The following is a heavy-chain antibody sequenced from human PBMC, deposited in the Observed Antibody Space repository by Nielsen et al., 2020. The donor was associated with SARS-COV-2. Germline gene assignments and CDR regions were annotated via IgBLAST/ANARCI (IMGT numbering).Heavy chain of an antibody. V-gene: IGHV3-33*08. J-gene: IGHJ6*02. D-gene: IGHD3-10*01. CDR3: ARGDYYGSGSYSYYYGMDD. CDR2: IWYDGSNK. CDR1: GFTFSSYS. Sequence: GGSLRLSCAASGFTFSSYSMNWVRQAPGKGLEWVAVIWYDGSNKYYADSVKGRFTISRDNSKNTLYLQMNSLRAEDTAVYYCARGDYYGSGSYSYYYGMDDWGQGTLVTVSS.